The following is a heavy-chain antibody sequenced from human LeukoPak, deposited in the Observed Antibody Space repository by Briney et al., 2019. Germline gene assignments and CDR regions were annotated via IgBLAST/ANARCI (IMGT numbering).Heavy chain of an antibody. CDR2: IYYSGST. D-gene: IGHD3-10*01. V-gene: IGHV4-39*07. J-gene: IGHJ4*02. CDR3: ARAPFSRGFGEYYFDY. CDR1: GGSISSSSYY. Sequence: PSETLSLTCTVSGGSISSSSYYWGWIRQPPGKGLEWIGSIYYSGSTYYNPSLKSRVTISVDTSKNQFSLKLRSVTAADTAVYYCARAPFSRGFGEYYFDYWGQGTLVTVSS.